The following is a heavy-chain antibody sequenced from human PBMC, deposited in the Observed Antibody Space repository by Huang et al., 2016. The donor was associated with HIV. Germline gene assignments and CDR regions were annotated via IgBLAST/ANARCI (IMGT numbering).Heavy chain of an antibody. CDR2: INHSGNT. Sequence: QVQLEQWGAGLLKASETLSLTCAVYGGSFSGYYWNWLRQAPGKGLEWVGEINHSGNTNYNPSRKSLVNMSVDTSKRQFSLYLTSLSAADTGTYFCARRYNSRRDYWGRGTLVTVHS. CDR3: ARRYNSRRDY. V-gene: IGHV4-34*02. D-gene: IGHD3-22*01. CDR1: GGSFSGYY. J-gene: IGHJ4*02.